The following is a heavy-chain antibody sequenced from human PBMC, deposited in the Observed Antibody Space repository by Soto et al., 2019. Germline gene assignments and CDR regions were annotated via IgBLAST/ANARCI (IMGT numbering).Heavy chain of an antibody. CDR1: VFTFRNFG. Sequence: GSLRLSCPASVFTFRNFGMNGVRQGPGKGLEWVSLINDSGDNTFHADSVKGRFTTSRDNAKNTLYLQMNSLRPEDTAVYYCAKAARITTLYNFDFWGQGTLVTVSS. CDR2: INDSGDNT. D-gene: IGHD4-4*01. V-gene: IGHV3-23*01. J-gene: IGHJ4*02. CDR3: AKAARITTLYNFDF.